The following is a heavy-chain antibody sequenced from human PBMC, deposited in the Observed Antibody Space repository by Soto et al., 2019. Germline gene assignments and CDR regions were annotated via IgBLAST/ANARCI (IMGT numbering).Heavy chain of an antibody. D-gene: IGHD5-18*01. CDR1: GYTFTSYG. J-gene: IGHJ6*02. Sequence: ASVKVSCKASGYTFTSYGISWVRQAPGQGLEWMGWISAYNGNTNYAQKLQGRVTMTTDTSTSTAYMELRSLRSDDTAVYYCARDKVDTAMVVFLRGVHYGMDVWGQGTTVTVSS. CDR3: ARDKVDTAMVVFLRGVHYGMDV. V-gene: IGHV1-18*01. CDR2: ISAYNGNT.